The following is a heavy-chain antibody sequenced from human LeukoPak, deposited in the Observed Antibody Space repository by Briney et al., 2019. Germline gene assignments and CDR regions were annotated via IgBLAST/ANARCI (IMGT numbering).Heavy chain of an antibody. Sequence: GGSLRLSCAASGFIFSSYAMSWVRQAPGKGLEWVSAISGSGGSTYYADSVKGRFTISRDNSKNTLYLQMNSLRAEDTAVYYCAKDLRVQWLADYWGQGTLVTVSS. CDR3: AKDLRVQWLADY. CDR1: GFIFSSYA. J-gene: IGHJ4*02. CDR2: ISGSGGST. V-gene: IGHV3-23*01. D-gene: IGHD6-19*01.